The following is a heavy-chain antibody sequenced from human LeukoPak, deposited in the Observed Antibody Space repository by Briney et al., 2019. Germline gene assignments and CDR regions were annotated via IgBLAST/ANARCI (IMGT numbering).Heavy chain of an antibody. CDR1: GGSITNYY. CDR2: IYYSGST. D-gene: IGHD1-26*01. CDR3: ARGGAYMDV. Sequence: SETLSLTCSVSGGSITNYYWSWIRQPPGKGLEWIGYIYYSGSTNYNPSLKSRVTISVDTSKNQFSLKVSSVTAADTAVYYCARGGAYMDVWGKGTTVTVSS. J-gene: IGHJ6*03. V-gene: IGHV4-59*01.